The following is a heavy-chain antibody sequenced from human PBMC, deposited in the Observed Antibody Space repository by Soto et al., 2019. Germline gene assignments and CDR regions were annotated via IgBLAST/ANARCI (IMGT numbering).Heavy chain of an antibody. J-gene: IGHJ5*02. Sequence: XGSLRLSCAAAGFTFSSYSMNWVRQAPGKGLEWVSSISSSSSYIYYADSVKGRFTISRDNAKNSLYLQMNSLRAEDTAVYYCARGVEMATIHHWGQGTLVTVSS. D-gene: IGHD5-12*01. CDR1: GFTFSSYS. V-gene: IGHV3-21*01. CDR3: ARGVEMATIHH. CDR2: ISSSSSYI.